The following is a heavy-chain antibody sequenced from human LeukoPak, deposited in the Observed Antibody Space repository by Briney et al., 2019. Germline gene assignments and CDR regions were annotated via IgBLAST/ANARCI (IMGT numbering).Heavy chain of an antibody. V-gene: IGHV7-4-1*02. Sequence: RASVKVSCKASGYTFTGYYMHWVRQAPGQGLEWMGWINTNTGNPTYAQGFTGRFVFSLDTSVSTAYLQISSLKAEDTAVYYCTRQGPGYCGSTSCYGVDYWGQGTLVTVSS. CDR1: GYTFTGYY. CDR3: TRQGPGYCGSTSCYGVDY. J-gene: IGHJ4*02. CDR2: INTNTGNP. D-gene: IGHD2-2*01.